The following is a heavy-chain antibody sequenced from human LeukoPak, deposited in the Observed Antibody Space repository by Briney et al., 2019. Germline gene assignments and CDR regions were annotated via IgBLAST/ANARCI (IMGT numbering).Heavy chain of an antibody. CDR2: IYYSGTT. D-gene: IGHD6-13*01. CDR1: GGSISSYY. Sequence: SETLSLTCTVSGGSISSYYWNWIRQPPGKGLEWIGYIYYSGTTNYNPSLKSRVTISVDTSKNQFSLNLSAITAADTAVYYCARGAYSGTWPYDYWGQGTLVTVSS. CDR3: ARGAYSGTWPYDY. V-gene: IGHV4-59*01. J-gene: IGHJ4*02.